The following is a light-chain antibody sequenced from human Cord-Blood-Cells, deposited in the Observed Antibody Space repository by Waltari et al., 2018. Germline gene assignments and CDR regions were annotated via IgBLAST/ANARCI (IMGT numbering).Light chain of an antibody. J-gene: IGKJ3*01. CDR2: DAS. CDR1: QSVSSS. Sequence: EIVLTQSPATLSLSPGERDPLSCRASQSVSSSLAWYQQKPGQAPRLLFYDASNMATGIPARFSGSGSGTDFTLTISSLEPEDFAVYDCQQRSNWGFTFGPGTKVDIK. CDR3: QQRSNWGFT. V-gene: IGKV3-11*01.